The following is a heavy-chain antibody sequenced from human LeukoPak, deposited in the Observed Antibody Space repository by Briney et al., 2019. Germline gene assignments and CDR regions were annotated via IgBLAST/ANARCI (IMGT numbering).Heavy chain of an antibody. J-gene: IGHJ1*01. CDR2: INPNGGDT. D-gene: IGHD2-8*01. CDR1: GYTFTGYY. Sequence: ASVKVSCKASGYTFTGYYIHWVRQAPGQGLEWMGWINPNGGDTNYAQKFQGRVSMTRDTSISTDYMELNGLKSDDTAVYYCARALAQRINGYFHHWGRGTLVTVSS. CDR3: ARALAQRINGYFHH. V-gene: IGHV1-2*02.